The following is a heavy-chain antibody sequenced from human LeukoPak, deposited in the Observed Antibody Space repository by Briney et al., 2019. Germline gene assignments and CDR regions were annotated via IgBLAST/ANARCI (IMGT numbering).Heavy chain of an antibody. Sequence: ASVNVSCKASGYTFTSYGISWVRQSPGQGLEWMGWISAYNGNTNYAQKLQGRVTMTTDTSTSTAYMELRSLRSDDTAVYYCARHVPKTYYYDSSGFFFDYWGQGTLVTVTS. CDR3: ARHVPKTYYYDSSGFFFDY. J-gene: IGHJ4*02. CDR1: GYTFTSYG. D-gene: IGHD3-22*01. CDR2: ISAYNGNT. V-gene: IGHV1-18*01.